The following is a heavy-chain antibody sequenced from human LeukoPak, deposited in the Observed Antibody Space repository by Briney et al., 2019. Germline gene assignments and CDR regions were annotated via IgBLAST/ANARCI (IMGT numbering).Heavy chain of an antibody. Sequence: PGGSLRLSCAASGFTFSSYGMHWVRQAPGKGLEWVAVISYDGSNKYYADSVKGRFTISRDNSKNTLYLQMNSLRAEDTAVYYCALPKTHDYVWGSYRNPLFDYWDQGTLVTVSS. CDR2: ISYDGSNK. V-gene: IGHV3-30*03. CDR1: GFTFSSYG. D-gene: IGHD3-16*02. J-gene: IGHJ4*02. CDR3: ALPKTHDYVWGSYRNPLFDY.